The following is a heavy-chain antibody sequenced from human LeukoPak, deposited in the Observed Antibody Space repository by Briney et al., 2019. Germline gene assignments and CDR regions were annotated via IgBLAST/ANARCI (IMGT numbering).Heavy chain of an antibody. V-gene: IGHV4-34*01. CDR2: INHSGST. J-gene: IGHJ3*02. CDR1: GGSFSGYY. D-gene: IGHD3-3*01. CDR3: ARASYYDFWSGYYKPDDAFDI. Sequence: SETLSLTCAVYGGSFSGYYWSWIRQPPGKGLEWIGEINHSGSTNYNPSLKSRVTISVDTSKNQFSLKLSSVTAADTAVYYCARASYYDFWSGYYKPDDAFDIWGQGTIVTVSS.